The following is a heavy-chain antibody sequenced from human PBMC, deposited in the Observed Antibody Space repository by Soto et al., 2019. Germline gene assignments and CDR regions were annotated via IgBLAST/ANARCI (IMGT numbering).Heavy chain of an antibody. D-gene: IGHD3-3*01. CDR1: GGSISSGGYY. V-gene: IGHV4-61*08. CDR2: IYYSGST. CDR3: ARTWSGYFDY. J-gene: IGHJ4*02. Sequence: PSETLSLTCTVSGGSISSGGYYWSWIRQHPGKGLEWIGYIYYSGSTYYNPSLKSRVNISVDTSKNQFSLKLSSVTAADTAVYYCARTWSGYFDYWGQGTLVTVSS.